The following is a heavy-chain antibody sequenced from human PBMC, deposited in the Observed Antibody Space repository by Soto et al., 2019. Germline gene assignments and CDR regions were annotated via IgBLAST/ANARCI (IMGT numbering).Heavy chain of an antibody. Sequence: QVQLQESGPGLVKPSDTLSLTCAVSGYSISSSNWWGWIRQPPGKGLEWIGYIYYSGTTYYNPSLKSRVTMSVDTTKNQVSLKLTSVTAVDTAVYYCARREIQGPIDYWGQGTLVTVSS. CDR3: ARREIQGPIDY. V-gene: IGHV4-28*01. D-gene: IGHD1-26*01. CDR2: IYYSGTT. J-gene: IGHJ4*02. CDR1: GYSISSSNW.